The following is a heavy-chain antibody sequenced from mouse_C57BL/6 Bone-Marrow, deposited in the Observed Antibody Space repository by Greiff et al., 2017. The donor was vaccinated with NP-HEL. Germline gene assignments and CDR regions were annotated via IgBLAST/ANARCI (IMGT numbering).Heavy chain of an antibody. CDR2: INPNNGGT. CDR3: ARLWVFAY. J-gene: IGHJ3*01. Sequence: EVQLQQSGPELVKPGASVKISCKASGYTFTDYYMNWVKQSHGKSLEWIGDINPNNGGTSYNQKFKGKDTLTVDKSSSTAYMELRILTSEDSAVYCCARLWVFAYWGQDTLVTVSA. CDR1: GYTFTDYY. V-gene: IGHV1-26*01. D-gene: IGHD1-1*02.